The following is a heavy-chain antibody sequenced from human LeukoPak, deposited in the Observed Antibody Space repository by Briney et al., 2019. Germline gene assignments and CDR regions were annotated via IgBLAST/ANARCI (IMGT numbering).Heavy chain of an antibody. CDR3: ARAIYDSWSGYYVGGDY. CDR2: INPNSGGT. D-gene: IGHD3-3*01. V-gene: IGHV1-2*02. J-gene: IGHJ4*02. CDR1: GYTFTGYY. Sequence: ASVKVSCKASGYTFTGYYMHWVRQAPGQGLEWMGWINPNSGGTNYAQKFQGRVTMTRDTSISTAYMELSRLRSDDTAVYYCARAIYDSWSGYYVGGDYWGQGTLVTASS.